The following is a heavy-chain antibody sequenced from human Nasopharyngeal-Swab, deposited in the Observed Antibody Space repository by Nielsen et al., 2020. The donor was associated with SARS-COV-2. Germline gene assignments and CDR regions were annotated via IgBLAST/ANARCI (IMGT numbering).Heavy chain of an antibody. J-gene: IGHJ4*02. CDR1: GYTFTGYY. Sequence: ASVKVSCKASGYTFTGYYMHWVRQAPGQGLEWMGRINPNSGGTNYAQKFQGRVTMTRDTSISTAYMELSRLRSDDTAVYYCARDSGYIRYCSGGSCYQDYWGQGTLVTVSS. CDR2: INPNSGGT. V-gene: IGHV1-2*06. CDR3: ARDSGYIRYCSGGSCYQDY. D-gene: IGHD2-15*01.